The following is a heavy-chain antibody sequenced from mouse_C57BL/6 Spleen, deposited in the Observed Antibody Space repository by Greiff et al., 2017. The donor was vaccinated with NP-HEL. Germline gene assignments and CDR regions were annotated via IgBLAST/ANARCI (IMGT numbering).Heavy chain of an antibody. CDR2: ISSGGSYT. CDR3: ARQRDYGNYYAMDY. V-gene: IGHV5-6*01. Sequence: EVKLVESGGDLVKPGGSLKLSCAASGFTFSSYGMSWVRQTPDKRLEWVATISSGGSYTYYPDSVKGRFTISRDNAKNTLYLQMSSLKSEDTAMYYCARQRDYGNYYAMDYWGQGTSVTVSS. D-gene: IGHD2-1*01. CDR1: GFTFSSYG. J-gene: IGHJ4*01.